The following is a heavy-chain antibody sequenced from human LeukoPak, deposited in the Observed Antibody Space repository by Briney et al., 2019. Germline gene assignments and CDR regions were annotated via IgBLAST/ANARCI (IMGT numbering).Heavy chain of an antibody. J-gene: IGHJ6*02. Sequence: SVKVSCKASGFTFTSSAMQWVRQARGQRLEWIGWIVVGSGNTNYAQKFQERVTITRDMSTSTAYMELSSLRSEDTAVYYCAADVGSGSYYPGYYYGMDVWGQGTTVTVSS. CDR1: GFTFTSSA. V-gene: IGHV1-58*02. CDR2: IVVGSGNT. CDR3: AADVGSGSYYPGYYYGMDV. D-gene: IGHD1-26*01.